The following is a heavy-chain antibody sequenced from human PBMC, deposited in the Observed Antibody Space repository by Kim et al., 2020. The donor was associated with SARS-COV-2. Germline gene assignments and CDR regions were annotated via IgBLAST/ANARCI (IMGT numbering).Heavy chain of an antibody. CDR3: AREGEDCGGDCFRDY. J-gene: IGHJ4*02. CDR2: IYPGDSDT. D-gene: IGHD2-21*02. V-gene: IGHV5-51*01. CDR1: GYSFTSYW. Sequence: GESLKISCKGSGYSFTSYWIGWVRQMPGKGLEWMGIIYPGDSDTRYSPSFQGQVTISADKSISTAYLQWSSLKASDTAMYYCAREGEDCGGDCFRDYWGQGTLVTVSS.